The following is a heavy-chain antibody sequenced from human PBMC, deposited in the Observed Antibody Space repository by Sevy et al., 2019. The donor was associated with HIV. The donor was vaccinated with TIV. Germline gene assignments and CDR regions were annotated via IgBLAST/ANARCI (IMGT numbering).Heavy chain of an antibody. Sequence: GGSLRLSCKASGFTFSTYSMHWVRQAPGKGLEWVSSISRTRTTTYYADSAKGRFTIPRDNAKNSRYLQMNSLRDEDTAVYYCAREAYYYDSREENWFDPWGQGTLITVSS. V-gene: IGHV3-48*02. J-gene: IGHJ5*02. CDR2: ISRTRTTT. CDR3: AREAYYYDSREENWFDP. D-gene: IGHD3-22*01. CDR1: GFTFSTYS.